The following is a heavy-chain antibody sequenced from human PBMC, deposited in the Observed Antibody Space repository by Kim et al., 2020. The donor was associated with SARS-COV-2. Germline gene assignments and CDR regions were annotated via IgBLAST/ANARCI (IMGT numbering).Heavy chain of an antibody. CDR2: INYNSGKL. CDR3: AKARLTDSNRFDP. Sequence: GVSLRLSCVAAGFSFDDSAMHWVRQAPWKGLEWVSGINYNSGKLGYADSVKGRFNISRDNAKHYLYLHMNSLRDEYTALYYCAKARLTDSNRFDPWGQGTLFTVSS. J-gene: IGHJ5*02. V-gene: IGHV3-9*01. CDR1: GFSFDDSA. D-gene: IGHD6-25*01.